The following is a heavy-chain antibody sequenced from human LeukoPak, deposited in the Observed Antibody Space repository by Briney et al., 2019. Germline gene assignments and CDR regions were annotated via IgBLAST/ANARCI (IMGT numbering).Heavy chain of an antibody. CDR3: AKVGDSSWTQYYFDY. V-gene: IGHV4-59*01. CDR2: IYYSGST. Sequence: SETLSLTCTVSGGSISSYYWSWIRQPPGKGLGWIGYIYYSGSTNYNPSLKSRVTISVDTSKNQFSLKLSSVTAADTAMYYCAKVGDSSWTQYYFDYWGQGALVTVSS. D-gene: IGHD6-13*01. CDR1: GGSISSYY. J-gene: IGHJ4*02.